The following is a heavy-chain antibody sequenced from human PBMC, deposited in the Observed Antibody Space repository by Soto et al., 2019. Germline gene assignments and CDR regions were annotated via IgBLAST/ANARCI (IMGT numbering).Heavy chain of an antibody. CDR1: GGSITSSFY. J-gene: IGHJ6*02. CDR2: IYGTGNT. CDR3: RSSSRYSTDV. V-gene: IGHV4-39*01. D-gene: IGHD6-13*01. Sequence: QLQLQESGPGLVKPSETLSLSCTVSGGSITSSFYWGWIRQPPGKGLEWIGSIYGTGNTYYNPSLKSRVTLSADTSKNQFSLNLISVTAADTAVYYCRSSSRYSTDVWGQGATVTVSS.